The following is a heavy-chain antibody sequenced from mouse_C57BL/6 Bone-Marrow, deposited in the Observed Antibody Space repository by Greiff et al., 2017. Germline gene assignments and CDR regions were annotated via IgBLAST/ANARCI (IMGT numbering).Heavy chain of an antibody. J-gene: IGHJ2*01. D-gene: IGHD2-10*02. CDR1: GFTFSSYA. CDR3: ARVYGNYNDYFGC. CDR2: ISDGGSYT. V-gene: IGHV5-4*01. Sequence: EVQRVESGGGLVKPGGSLKLSCAASGFTFSSYAMSWVRQTPEKRLEWVATISDGGSYTYYPENVKGRFTISRDNAKNNLYLQMSHLKSEDTAMYYCARVYGNYNDYFGCWGQGTTLTVSS.